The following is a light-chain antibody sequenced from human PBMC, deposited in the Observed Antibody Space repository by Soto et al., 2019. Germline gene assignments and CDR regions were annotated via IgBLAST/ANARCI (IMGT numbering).Light chain of an antibody. V-gene: IGKV1-6*01. Sequence: QMTQSPSSLSASVGDRVTITCRASQGISNELGWYQQRPGKAPKVLIYGASNLQSGVPSRFSGSASGTDFTLTISSLQPEDFATYYCLQDYTYPCTFGQGTKVEMK. CDR2: GAS. J-gene: IGKJ1*01. CDR3: LQDYTYPCT. CDR1: QGISNE.